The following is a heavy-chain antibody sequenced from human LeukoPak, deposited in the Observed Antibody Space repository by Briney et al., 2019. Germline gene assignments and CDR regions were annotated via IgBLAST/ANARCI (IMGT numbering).Heavy chain of an antibody. CDR3: ARGGPLRYFDWLFGGGDVEDY. D-gene: IGHD3-9*01. Sequence: ASVKVSCKASGYTFTSYGISWVRQAPGQGLEWMGWISAYNGNTNYAQKLQGRVTMTTDTSTSTAYMELRSLRSDGTAVYYCARGGPLRYFDWLFGGGDVEDYWGQGTLVTVSS. V-gene: IGHV1-18*01. J-gene: IGHJ4*02. CDR1: GYTFTSYG. CDR2: ISAYNGNT.